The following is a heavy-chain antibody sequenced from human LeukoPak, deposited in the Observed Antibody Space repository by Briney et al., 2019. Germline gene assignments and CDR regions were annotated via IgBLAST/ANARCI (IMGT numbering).Heavy chain of an antibody. CDR1: GYSISSGYY. J-gene: IGHJ5*02. D-gene: IGHD3-3*01. V-gene: IGHV4-38-2*02. Sequence: SETLSLTCTVSGYSISSGYYWGWIRQPPGKGLEWIGSIYHSGSTYYNPSLKSRVTISVDTSKNQFSLKLSSVTAADTAAYYCARGRFLGWLLNNWFDPWGQGTLVTVSS. CDR3: ARGRFLGWLLNNWFDP. CDR2: IYHSGST.